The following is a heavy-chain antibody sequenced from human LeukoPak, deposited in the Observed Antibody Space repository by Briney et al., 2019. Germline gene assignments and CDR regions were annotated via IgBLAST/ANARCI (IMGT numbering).Heavy chain of an antibody. D-gene: IGHD5-18*01. Sequence: SETLSLTCTVSGGSISSYYWSWIRQPPGKGLEWIGYINYSGSTNYNPSLKSRVTISVDTSKNQFSLKLSSVTAADTAVYYCARLSGYSYGTAFDYWGQGTLVTVSS. CDR1: GGSISSYY. CDR2: INYSGST. CDR3: ARLSGYSYGTAFDY. V-gene: IGHV4-59*08. J-gene: IGHJ4*02.